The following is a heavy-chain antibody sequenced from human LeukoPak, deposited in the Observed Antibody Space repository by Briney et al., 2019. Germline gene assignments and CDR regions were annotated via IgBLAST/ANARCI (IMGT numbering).Heavy chain of an antibody. CDR2: VYNGGT. CDR1: GGSFSRYS. V-gene: IGHV4-59*01. J-gene: IGHJ4*02. Sequence: SETLSLTCSVSGGSFSRYSWNWIRQPPGKRLEWIGYVYNGGTNYNPSLKSRVTMSVDTSKKRFSLTLTSVNAADTAVYYCARDMSLDEGSSRYGFDYWGQGTLVTVSS. CDR3: ARDMSLDEGSSRYGFDY. D-gene: IGHD6-13*01.